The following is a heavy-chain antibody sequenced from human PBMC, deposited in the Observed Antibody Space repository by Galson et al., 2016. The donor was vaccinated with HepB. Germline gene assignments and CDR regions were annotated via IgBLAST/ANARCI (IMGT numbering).Heavy chain of an antibody. J-gene: IGHJ4*02. CDR1: GFPFRSYE. CDR3: ARSSGWYSGHFDC. CDR2: IDSGTTI. D-gene: IGHD6-19*01. Sequence: LRLSCAASGFPFRSYEMNWVRQAPGKGLEWISHIDSGTTIYYADSVKGRFTISRDDAKNSVYLQMNSLRAEDTAVYYCARSSGWYSGHFDCWGQGTLVTVSS. V-gene: IGHV3-48*03.